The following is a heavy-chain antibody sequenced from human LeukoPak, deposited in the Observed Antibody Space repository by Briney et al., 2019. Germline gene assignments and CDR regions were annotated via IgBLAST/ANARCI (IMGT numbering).Heavy chain of an antibody. CDR1: GGSISSGSYY. CDR3: AREQLYRTFIANWFDP. V-gene: IGHV4-61*02. D-gene: IGHD5-24*01. CDR2: IYTSGST. J-gene: IGHJ5*02. Sequence: PSETLSLTCTVSGGSISSGSYYWSWIRQPAGKGLEWIERIYTSGSTNYNPPLKSRVTISVDTSKNQFSLKLSSVTAADTAVYYCAREQLYRTFIANWFDPWGQGTLVTVSS.